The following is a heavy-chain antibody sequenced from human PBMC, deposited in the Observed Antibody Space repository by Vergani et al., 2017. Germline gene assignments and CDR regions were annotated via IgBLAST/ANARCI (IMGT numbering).Heavy chain of an antibody. CDR2: IQFDGSNQ. CDR1: GFTLRNYD. CDR3: AKHFRGWGIDY. J-gene: IGHJ4*02. D-gene: IGHD3-16*01. V-gene: IGHV3-30*02. Sequence: QVQLVESGGGVVQRGGSLRLSCATSGFTLRNYDMQWIRQGPGKGLEFVAFIQFDGSNQYYADSVKGRFTLSRDFSKNTLYLQMNSMRIDDTATYYCAKHFRGWGIDYWGQGTQVIVSS.